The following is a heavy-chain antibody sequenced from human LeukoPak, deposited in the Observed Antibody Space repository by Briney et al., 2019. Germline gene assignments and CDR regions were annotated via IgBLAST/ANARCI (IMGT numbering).Heavy chain of an antibody. CDR3: ATTDHGDYGGNWFDP. Sequence: SETLSLTCAVYGGSFSGYYWSWIRQPPGKGLEWIGEINHSGSTNYNPSLKSRVTISVDTSKNQFSLKLSSVTAADTAVYYCATTDHGDYGGNWFDPWGQGTLVTASS. CDR2: INHSGST. V-gene: IGHV4-34*01. CDR1: GGSFSGYY. J-gene: IGHJ5*02. D-gene: IGHD4-17*01.